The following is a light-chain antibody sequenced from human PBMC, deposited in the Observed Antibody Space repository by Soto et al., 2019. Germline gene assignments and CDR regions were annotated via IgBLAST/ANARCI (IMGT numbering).Light chain of an antibody. CDR3: QVWDSSNYHYV. CDR1: DIGSKS. CDR2: EDR. Sequence: SYELTQPPSVSAAPGQTARITCGGDDIGSKSVHWYQQKPGQAPVLVVYEDRARTSGIPERFSGSNSGNTATLTISRVEDGDEADYYCQVWDSSNYHYVFGSGTKVTVL. V-gene: IGLV3-21*02. J-gene: IGLJ1*01.